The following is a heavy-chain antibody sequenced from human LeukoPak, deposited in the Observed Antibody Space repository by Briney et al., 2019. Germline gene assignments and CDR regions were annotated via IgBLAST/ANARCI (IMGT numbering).Heavy chain of an antibody. Sequence: GGSLRLSCAASGFTFSSYSMNWVRQAPGKGLEWVSYISSSSSTIYYADSVKGRFTISRDNAKNSLYLQMNSLRAEDTAVYYCARLAVAGTSDYWGQGTLVTVSS. CDR3: ARLAVAGTSDY. CDR2: ISSSSSTI. J-gene: IGHJ4*02. CDR1: GFTFSSYS. D-gene: IGHD6-19*01. V-gene: IGHV3-48*04.